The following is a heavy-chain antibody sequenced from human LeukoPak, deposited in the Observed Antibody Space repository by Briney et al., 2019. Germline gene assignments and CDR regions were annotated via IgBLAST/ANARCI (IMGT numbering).Heavy chain of an antibody. Sequence: GGSLRLSCVATGFTFDDHGMSWVRQAPGKGLEWVSGINWNGGSTGYADSVKGRFTISRDNAKNSLYLQMNSLRAEDTALYLCARALQTFYYYMDVGGKGTPVTVAS. CDR1: GFTFDDHG. J-gene: IGHJ6*03. CDR2: INWNGGST. CDR3: ARALQTFYYYMDV. D-gene: IGHD5-24*01. V-gene: IGHV3-20*01.